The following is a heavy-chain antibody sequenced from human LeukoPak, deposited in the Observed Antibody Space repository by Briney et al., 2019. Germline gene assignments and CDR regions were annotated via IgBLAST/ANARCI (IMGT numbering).Heavy chain of an antibody. CDR3: ARASWVSSTDAVR. J-gene: IGHJ4*02. CDR1: GLCFRTFA. CDR2: LRGNGET. D-gene: IGHD3-16*01. V-gene: IGHV3-23*01. Sequence: GGSLRLSCAASGLCFRTFAMSWVRQGPARGLEWVSSLRGNGETFYAESVKGRFTLSSDSSRNTVYLHLNNLKVEDTAMYYCARASWVSSTDAVRWGQGTLVTVSS.